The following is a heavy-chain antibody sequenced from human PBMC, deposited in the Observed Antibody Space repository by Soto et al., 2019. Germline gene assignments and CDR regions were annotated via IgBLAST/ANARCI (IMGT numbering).Heavy chain of an antibody. V-gene: IGHV4-59*08. CDR1: GGSISSYY. CDR2: IYYSGST. D-gene: IGHD5-12*01. CDR3: VRRENIVATMGYYYYYMDV. Sequence: SETLSLTCTVSGGSISSYYWSWIRQPPGKGLEWIGYIYYSGSTNYNPSLKSRVTISVDTSKNQFSLKLSSVTAADTAVYYCVRRENIVATMGYYYYYMDVWGKGTTVTVSS. J-gene: IGHJ6*03.